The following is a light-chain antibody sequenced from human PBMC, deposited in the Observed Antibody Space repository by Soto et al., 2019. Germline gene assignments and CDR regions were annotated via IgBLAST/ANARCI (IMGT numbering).Light chain of an antibody. V-gene: IGKV3-20*01. Sequence: EIVLTQSPGTLSLSPGERATLSCRASQSVSSSHLAWYQQRPGQAPRLLIFAASTRATGIPDRFSGSGSGTDFTLTISRLEPEDFAVYYRQQYGTSPLLSFGPGTKVDIK. J-gene: IGKJ3*01. CDR3: QQYGTSPLLS. CDR1: QSVSSSH. CDR2: AAS.